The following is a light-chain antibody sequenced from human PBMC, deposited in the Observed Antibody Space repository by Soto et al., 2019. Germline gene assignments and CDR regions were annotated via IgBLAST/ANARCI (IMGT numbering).Light chain of an antibody. J-gene: IGLJ1*01. CDR3: QAYDRSLRGSYV. CDR2: GNS. Sequence: QSALTQPPSVSGAPGQRVTISCTGSSSNIGAGYDVHWYQQLPGTAPKLLIYGNSNRPSGVPDRFSGSKSGTSASLAITGLQAEDEADYYCQAYDRSLRGSYVFGTGTKVT. V-gene: IGLV1-40*01. CDR1: SSNIGAGYD.